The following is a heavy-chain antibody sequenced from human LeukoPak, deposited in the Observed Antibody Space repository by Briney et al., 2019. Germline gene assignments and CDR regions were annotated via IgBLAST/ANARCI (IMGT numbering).Heavy chain of an antibody. CDR2: IYTSGST. CDR3: ARDRDGYEYYFDY. D-gene: IGHD5-12*01. CDR1: GDSISSSYY. Sequence: SETLSLTCYVSGDSISSSYYWSWIRQPAGKGLEWIGRIYTSGSTNYNPSLKSRVTISVDTSKNQFSLKLSSVTAADTAVYYCARDRDGYEYYFDYWGQGTLVTVSS. J-gene: IGHJ4*02. V-gene: IGHV4-61*02.